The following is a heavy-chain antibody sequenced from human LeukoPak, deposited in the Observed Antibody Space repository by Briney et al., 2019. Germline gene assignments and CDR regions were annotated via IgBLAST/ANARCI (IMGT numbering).Heavy chain of an antibody. Sequence: SETLSLTCTVSGFSISTYHWRWIRQPPGKGLEWIGYIYYIGSNNYNPSLDSRVTISLDTSKNQFSLKLTSVTPADTAIYYCARGPDSSSWSYYFDYWGKGTLVTVSS. V-gene: IGHV4-59*01. J-gene: IGHJ4*02. CDR3: ARGPDSSSWSYYFDY. CDR2: IYYIGSN. D-gene: IGHD6-13*01. CDR1: GFSISTYH.